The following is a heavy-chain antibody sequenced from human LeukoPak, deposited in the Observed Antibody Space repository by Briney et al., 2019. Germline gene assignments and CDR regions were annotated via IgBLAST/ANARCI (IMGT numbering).Heavy chain of an antibody. CDR1: GYSFTSYW. V-gene: IGHV5-51*01. Sequence: GESLKISCKGSGYSFTSYWIVWVRQMPGKGLEWMGIIYPGDSDTRYSPSFQGQVTISADKSISTAYLQWSSLKASDTAMYYCARRDDILTGYYYFDYWGQGTLVTVSS. CDR3: ARRDDILTGYYYFDY. J-gene: IGHJ4*02. CDR2: IYPGDSDT. D-gene: IGHD3-9*01.